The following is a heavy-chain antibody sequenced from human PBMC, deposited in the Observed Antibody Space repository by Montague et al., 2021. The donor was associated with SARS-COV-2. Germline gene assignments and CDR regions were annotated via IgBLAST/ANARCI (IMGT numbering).Heavy chain of an antibody. Sequence: TLSLTCTVSGGSISSGGYYWSWIRQHPGKGLEWIGYIYYSGSTYYNPSLKSRVTISVDTSKNQFSLKLSSVTAEDTAVYYCARIPVGSKYYFDFWGQGTLVTVSS. CDR2: IYYSGST. CDR1: GGSISSGGYY. CDR3: ARIPVGSKYYFDF. J-gene: IGHJ4*02. D-gene: IGHD2-2*01. V-gene: IGHV4-31*03.